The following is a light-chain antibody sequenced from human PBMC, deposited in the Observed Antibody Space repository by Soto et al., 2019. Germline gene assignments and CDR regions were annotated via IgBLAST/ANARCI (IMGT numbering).Light chain of an antibody. V-gene: IGKV2-28*01. CDR2: LGS. CDR1: QSLLHNNGKNY. CDR3: MHAIQTPIT. J-gene: IGKJ5*01. Sequence: DIVMTQSPLSLPVTPGEPASISCRSSQSLLHNNGKNYMDWYVQKPGQSPQLLIYLGSNRASGVPDRFSGSGSGTDCTLKISRVEAEDVGVYYCMHAIQTPITFGQGTRLDLK.